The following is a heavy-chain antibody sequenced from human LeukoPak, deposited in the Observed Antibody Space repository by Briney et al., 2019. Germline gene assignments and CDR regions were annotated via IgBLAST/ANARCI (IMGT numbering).Heavy chain of an antibody. D-gene: IGHD3-22*01. CDR3: SRQSISGSSLSYFDY. Sequence: TSETLSLTCTVVSGSIVSYYWSWIRQPPGKGLEWIGNIYDSGSTNYNPSLKSRVTISVDTSKNQCSLKLSSVTAADTAVYYCSRQSISGSSLSYFDYWGQGTLVNVSS. V-gene: IGHV4-59*01. CDR2: IYDSGST. CDR1: SGSIVSYY. J-gene: IGHJ4*02.